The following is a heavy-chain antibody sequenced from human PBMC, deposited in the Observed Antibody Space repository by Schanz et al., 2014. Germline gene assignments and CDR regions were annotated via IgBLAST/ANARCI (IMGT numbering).Heavy chain of an antibody. CDR1: GFSFGNYG. J-gene: IGHJ4*02. V-gene: IGHV3-23*01. D-gene: IGHD5-12*01. CDR2: MNESHSTI. Sequence: EVQLLESGGGLVQPGGSLRLSCEASGFSFGNYGMSWVRQAPGKGLEWVSAMNESHSTIYYADSVRGRFTISRDNAENTLFLQMNSLRAEDTAVYYCARKVVATIGGYYDNWGQGTLVIVSS. CDR3: ARKVVATIGGYYDN.